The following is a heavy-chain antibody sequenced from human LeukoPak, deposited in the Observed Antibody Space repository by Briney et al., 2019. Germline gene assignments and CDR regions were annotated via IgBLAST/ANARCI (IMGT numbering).Heavy chain of an antibody. CDR3: ARGTYYDFWSGEGLFDF. Sequence: SETLSLTCTVSGGSISSGGYYWSRIRQHPGKGLEWIGYIYYSGSTYYNPSLKSRVTISVDTSKNQFSLKLSSVTAADTAVYYCARGTYYDFWSGEGLFDFWGQGTLVTVSS. CDR1: GGSISSGGYY. V-gene: IGHV4-31*03. CDR2: IYYSGST. J-gene: IGHJ4*02. D-gene: IGHD3-3*01.